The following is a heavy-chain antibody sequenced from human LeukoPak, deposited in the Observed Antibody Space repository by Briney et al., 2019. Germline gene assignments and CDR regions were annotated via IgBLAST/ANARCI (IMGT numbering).Heavy chain of an antibody. D-gene: IGHD1-26*01. CDR1: GFTFSDYY. Sequence: GGSLRLSCAASGFTFSDYYMSWIRQAPGKGLEWVSYISSSSSYTNCADSVKGRFTISRDNAKNSLYLQMNSLRAEDTAVYYCARVIDGESGSSTFDYWGQGTLVTVSS. V-gene: IGHV3-11*06. CDR3: ARVIDGESGSSTFDY. CDR2: ISSSSSYT. J-gene: IGHJ4*02.